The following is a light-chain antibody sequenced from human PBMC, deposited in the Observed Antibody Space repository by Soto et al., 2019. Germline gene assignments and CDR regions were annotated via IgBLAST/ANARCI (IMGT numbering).Light chain of an antibody. V-gene: IGLV1-40*01. CDR1: SSNIGAGYD. Sequence: SVLTQPPSVSGAPGQRVTISCTGSSSNIGAGYDVHWYQQLPGTAPKLLIFANGNRPSGVPDRFSGSKSGTSASLAITGLQAEDEADYYCQSFDSSLSGCVFGTATKVTVL. CDR3: QSFDSSLSGCV. CDR2: ANG. J-gene: IGLJ1*01.